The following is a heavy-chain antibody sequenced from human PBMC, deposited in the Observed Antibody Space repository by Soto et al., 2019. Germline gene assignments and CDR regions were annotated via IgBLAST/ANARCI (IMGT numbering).Heavy chain of an antibody. CDR3: ARVPFQSGFSAYYYYGMDV. D-gene: IGHD3-3*01. CDR1: GFTFSSYD. CDR2: IGTTGDT. Sequence: PGGSLRLSCTASGFTFSSYDMHWVRQTTGKGLEWVSAIGTTGDTYYSVSVKGRFTISRENAKNSLYLQMNSLRAGDTAVYYCARVPFQSGFSAYYYYGMDVRGQGTTVTVSS. V-gene: IGHV3-13*01. J-gene: IGHJ6*02.